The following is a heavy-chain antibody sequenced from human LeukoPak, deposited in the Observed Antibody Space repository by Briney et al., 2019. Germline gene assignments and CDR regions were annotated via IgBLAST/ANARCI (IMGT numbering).Heavy chain of an antibody. D-gene: IGHD6-13*01. J-gene: IGHJ4*02. Sequence: GGTLRLSCAASGFTFSNHGMSWVRQAPGKGLEWVSVIYSGGSTYYADSVKGRFTISGDNSKNTLYLQMNSLRAEDTAVYYCARAGPSSSWHQFDYWGQGTLVTVSS. CDR3: ARAGPSSSWHQFDY. CDR2: IYSGGST. V-gene: IGHV3-66*01. CDR1: GFTFSNHG.